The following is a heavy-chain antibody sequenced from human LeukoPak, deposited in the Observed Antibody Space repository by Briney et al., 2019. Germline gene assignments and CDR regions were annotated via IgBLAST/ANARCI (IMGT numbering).Heavy chain of an antibody. D-gene: IGHD3-22*01. CDR3: ARDLGGYDSSGYYQTQNEARNDY. CDR2: ISYDGKNE. J-gene: IGHJ4*02. CDR1: GFTFSNFG. V-gene: IGHV3-30*03. Sequence: TGGSLRLSCAASGFTFSNFGMHWVRQAPGKGLEWVAVISYDGKNEYYTDSVKGRFTISRDNAKNTVYLQMYSLRAEDTAVYYCARDLGGYDSSGYYQTQNEARNDYWGQGTLVTVSS.